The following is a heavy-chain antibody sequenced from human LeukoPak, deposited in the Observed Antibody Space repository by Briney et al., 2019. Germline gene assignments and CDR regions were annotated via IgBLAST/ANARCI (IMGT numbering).Heavy chain of an antibody. Sequence: GGSLRLSCAASGFTFSSYAMSWVRQAPGKGLYWVSAISGSGTGTYYADSVKGRFTISRDNSKNTLYLQMNSLRAEDTAVYYCAKEGGTGTRFDYWGQGTLVTVSS. V-gene: IGHV3-23*01. CDR2: ISGSGTGT. CDR3: AKEGGTGTRFDY. D-gene: IGHD1-7*01. J-gene: IGHJ4*02. CDR1: GFTFSSYA.